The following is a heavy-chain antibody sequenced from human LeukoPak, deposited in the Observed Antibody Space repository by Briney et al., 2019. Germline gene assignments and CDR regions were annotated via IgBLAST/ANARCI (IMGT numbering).Heavy chain of an antibody. CDR3: ARAHYYGSGSYNWFDP. D-gene: IGHD3-10*01. CDR2: IIPIFGTA. CDR1: GGTFSSYG. Sequence: SVKVSCKASGGTFSSYGISWVRQAPGQGLEWMGGIIPIFGTANYAQKFQDRVTITADESTSTAYMELSSLRSEDTAVYYCARAHYYGSGSYNWFDPWSQGTLVTVSS. V-gene: IGHV1-69*13. J-gene: IGHJ5*02.